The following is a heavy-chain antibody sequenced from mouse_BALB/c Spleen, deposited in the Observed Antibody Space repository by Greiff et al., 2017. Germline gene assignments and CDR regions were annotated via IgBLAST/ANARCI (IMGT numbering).Heavy chain of an antibody. CDR2: IYPGDGDT. Sequence: VKLMESGAELVRPGSSVKISCKASGYAFSSYWMNWVKQRPGQGLEWIGQIYPGDGDTNYNGKFKGKATLTADKSSSTAYMQLSSLTSEDSAVYFCARENYGNSLYAMDYWGQGTSVTVSS. V-gene: IGHV1-80*01. J-gene: IGHJ4*01. CDR3: ARENYGNSLYAMDY. CDR1: GYAFSSYW. D-gene: IGHD2-1*01.